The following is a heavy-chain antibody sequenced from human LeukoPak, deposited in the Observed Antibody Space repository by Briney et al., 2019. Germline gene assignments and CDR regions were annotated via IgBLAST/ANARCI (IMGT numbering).Heavy chain of an antibody. J-gene: IGHJ4*02. V-gene: IGHV3-23*01. Sequence: GGSLRLSCAASGFTFSSYAMSWVRQAPGKGLEWVSAISGSGGSTYYANSVKGRFTISRDNSKNTLYLQMNSLRAEDTAVYYCAKGNGDYVRWYYFDYWGQGTLVTVSS. CDR3: AKGNGDYVRWYYFDY. CDR2: ISGSGGST. CDR1: GFTFSSYA. D-gene: IGHD4-17*01.